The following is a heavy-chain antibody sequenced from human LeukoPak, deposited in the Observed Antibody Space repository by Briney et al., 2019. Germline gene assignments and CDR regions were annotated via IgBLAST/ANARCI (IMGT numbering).Heavy chain of an antibody. J-gene: IGHJ4*02. V-gene: IGHV1-69*05. CDR1: GGTFSSYA. CDR2: IIPIFGTA. Sequence: ASVKVSCKASGGTFSSYAISWVRQAPGQGLEWMGGIIPIFGTANYAQKFQGRVAITTDESTSTAYMELSSLRSEDTAVYYCAGSGSYSSFDYWGQGTLVTVSS. CDR3: AGSGSYSSFDY. D-gene: IGHD1-26*01.